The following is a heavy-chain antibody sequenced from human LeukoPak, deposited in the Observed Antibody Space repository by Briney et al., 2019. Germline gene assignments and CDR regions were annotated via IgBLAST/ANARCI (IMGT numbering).Heavy chain of an antibody. D-gene: IGHD3-10*01. CDR2: IYYSGST. V-gene: IGHV4-39*01. Sequence: PSETLSLTCTVSGGSISSSHYYWGWIRQPPGKGLEWIGSIYYSGSTYYNPSLKSRVTISGDTSKNQFSLRLSSVTAADTAVYYCARHAGSYYSSDSTRGTRGGTNWFDPWGQGTLVTVSS. CDR1: GGSISSSHYY. J-gene: IGHJ5*02. CDR3: ARHAGSYYSSDSTRGTRGGTNWFDP.